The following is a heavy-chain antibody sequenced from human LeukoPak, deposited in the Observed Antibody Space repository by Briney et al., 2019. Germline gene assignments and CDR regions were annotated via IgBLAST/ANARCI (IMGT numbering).Heavy chain of an antibody. CDR2: ISYDGSNK. J-gene: IGHJ4*02. CDR3: AKTFGGVIVQYYFDY. V-gene: IGHV3-30*18. D-gene: IGHD3-16*02. Sequence: GRSLRLSCAASGFTFSSYGMHWVRQAPGKGLEWVAVISYDGSNKYYADSVKGRFTISRDNPKNTLYLQMNSLRAEDTAVYYCAKTFGGVIVQYYFDYWGQGTLVTVSS. CDR1: GFTFSSYG.